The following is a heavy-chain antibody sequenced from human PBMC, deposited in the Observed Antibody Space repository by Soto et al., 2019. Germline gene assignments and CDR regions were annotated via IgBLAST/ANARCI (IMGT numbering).Heavy chain of an antibody. CDR3: AKRVAYSSSSPSFDY. CDR2: ISDDGSST. D-gene: IGHD6-6*01. Sequence: GGSLRLSCAASGFTFRTYGMSWVRQAPGKGLEWVSSISDDGSSTYYAVSVKGRFTISRDNSKSTLYLQMNSLRGEDTAVYYCAKRVAYSSSSPSFDYWGQGTLVTVSS. J-gene: IGHJ4*02. CDR1: GFTFRTYG. V-gene: IGHV3-23*01.